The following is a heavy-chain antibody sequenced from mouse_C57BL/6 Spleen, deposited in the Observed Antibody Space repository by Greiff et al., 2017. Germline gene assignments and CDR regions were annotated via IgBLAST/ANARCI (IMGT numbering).Heavy chain of an antibody. V-gene: IGHV1-69*01. CDR1: GYTFTSYW. CDR2: IDPSDSYT. CDR3: ARAHYGTSYDWYFDV. Sequence: VQLQQPGAELVMPGASVKLSCKASGYTFTSYWMHWVKQRPGQGLEWIGEIDPSDSYTNYNQKFKGKSTLTVDKSSSTAYMQLSSLTSEDSAVEYCARAHYGTSYDWYFDVWGTGTTVTVSS. D-gene: IGHD1-1*01. J-gene: IGHJ1*03.